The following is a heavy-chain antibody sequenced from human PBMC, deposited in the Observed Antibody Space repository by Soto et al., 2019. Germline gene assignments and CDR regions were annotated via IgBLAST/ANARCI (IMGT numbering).Heavy chain of an antibody. V-gene: IGHV1-46*01. D-gene: IGHD3-3*01. CDR1: GYTFTSYY. Sequence: QVQLVQSGAEVKKPGASVKVSCKASGYTFTSYYMHWVRQAPGQGLEWMGIINPSGGSTSYAQKFQGRVTMTRDTSTSTVYMELSSLRSEDTAVYYCAREFTPGFLEWLLSVNWFDPWGQGTLVTVSS. CDR3: AREFTPGFLEWLLSVNWFDP. CDR2: INPSGGST. J-gene: IGHJ5*02.